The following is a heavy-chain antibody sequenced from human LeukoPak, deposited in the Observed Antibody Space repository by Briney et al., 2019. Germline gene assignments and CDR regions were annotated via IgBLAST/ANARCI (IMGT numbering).Heavy chain of an antibody. V-gene: IGHV3-21*01. Sequence: GGSLRLSCAASGFTFNDYNMNWVRQAPGKGLEWVSSISGRSTYIYYADSMKGRFTISRDNAKNSLYLQMSSLRAEDTAVYYCAREAYCSGGSCLPLDVWGQGTTVTVSS. CDR2: ISGRSTYI. D-gene: IGHD2-15*01. CDR1: GFTFNDYN. CDR3: AREAYCSGGSCLPLDV. J-gene: IGHJ6*02.